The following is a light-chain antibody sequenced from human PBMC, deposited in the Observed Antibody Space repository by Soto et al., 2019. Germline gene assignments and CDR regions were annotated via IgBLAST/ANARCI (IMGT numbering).Light chain of an antibody. CDR1: QSISSW. V-gene: IGKV1-5*03. Sequence: DIPMTQSTSTLSASVGDRVTITCRASQSISSWLAWYQQKPGKAPNLLIYKASSLESGVPSRFSGSGSGTEFTLTISSLQPDDFATYYCQQYNRYPLTFGGGTKVEIK. CDR3: QQYNRYPLT. CDR2: KAS. J-gene: IGKJ4*01.